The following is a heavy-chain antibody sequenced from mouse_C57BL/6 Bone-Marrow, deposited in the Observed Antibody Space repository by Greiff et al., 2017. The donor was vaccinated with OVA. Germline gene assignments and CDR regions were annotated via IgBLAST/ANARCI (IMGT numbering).Heavy chain of an antibody. Sequence: QVHVKQPGAELVKPGASVKLFCKAFGYTFTSYWMHWVKQRPGRGLGWIGRIDPNSGCTKYNEKFKSKAKLTVDKPTSTAYMQLSSLTSEDSAVYYCAKRSNGFDYWGQGTTLTVSS. CDR3: AKRSNGFDY. J-gene: IGHJ2*01. CDR2: IDPNSGCT. D-gene: IGHD2-5*01. V-gene: IGHV1-72*01. CDR1: GYTFTSYW.